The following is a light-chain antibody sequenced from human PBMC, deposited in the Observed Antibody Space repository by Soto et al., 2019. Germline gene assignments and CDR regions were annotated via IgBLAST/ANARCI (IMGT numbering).Light chain of an antibody. CDR3: QQYNSYSRT. CDR2: DVS. Sequence: IHMNLSRSTLSANIRDRVTITCRASQGISSALAWYQQKPGKATKLLIYDVSSLESGVPSRFSGSGSGTEFTLTISSLQPDDFATYYCQQYNSYSRTFGGRGMVAIK. V-gene: IGKV1-5*01. CDR1: QGISSA. J-gene: IGKJ4*01.